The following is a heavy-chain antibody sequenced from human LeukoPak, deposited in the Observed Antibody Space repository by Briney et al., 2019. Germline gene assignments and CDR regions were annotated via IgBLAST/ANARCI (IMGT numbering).Heavy chain of an antibody. CDR3: ARDPGGGFRALDP. Sequence: PSETLSLTCAVSGGSISSSNWWSWVRQPPGKGLEWIGEIYHSGSTNYNPSLKSRVTISVDKSKNQFSLKLSSVTAADTAVYYCARDPGGGFRALDPWGQGTLVTVSS. D-gene: IGHD3-10*01. J-gene: IGHJ5*02. CDR1: GGSISSSNW. CDR2: IYHSGST. V-gene: IGHV4-4*02.